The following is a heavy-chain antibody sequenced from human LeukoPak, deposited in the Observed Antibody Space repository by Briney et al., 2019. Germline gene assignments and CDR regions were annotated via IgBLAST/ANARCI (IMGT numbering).Heavy chain of an antibody. CDR3: AREGMDTVTTGYYYGMDV. CDR2: INAGNGNT. D-gene: IGHD4-17*01. Sequence: ASVKVSCKASGYTFTSYAMHWVRQAPGQRLEWMGWINAGNGNTKYSQKFQGRVTITRDTSASTAYMELSSLRSEDTAVYYCAREGMDTVTTGYYYGMDVWGQGTTVTVSS. CDR1: GYTFTSYA. J-gene: IGHJ6*02. V-gene: IGHV1-3*01.